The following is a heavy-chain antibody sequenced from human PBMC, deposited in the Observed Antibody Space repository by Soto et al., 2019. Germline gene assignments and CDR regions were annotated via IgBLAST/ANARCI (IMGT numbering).Heavy chain of an antibody. Sequence: PGGSLRLSCAASGFSVSSNYMSWVRQAPGKGLEWVSVIYSGGGTSYADSVKGRFTISRDTSKNTLYLQMNSLRAEDTAVYYCARGTYYYDSSGXSYWGQGTLVTVSS. CDR1: GFSVSSNY. J-gene: IGHJ4*02. D-gene: IGHD3-22*01. CDR2: IYSGGGT. V-gene: IGHV3-53*01. CDR3: ARGTYYYDSSGXSY.